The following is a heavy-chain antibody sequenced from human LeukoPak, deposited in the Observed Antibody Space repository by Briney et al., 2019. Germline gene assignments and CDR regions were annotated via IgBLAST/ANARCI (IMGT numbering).Heavy chain of an antibody. J-gene: IGHJ6*02. V-gene: IGHV3-74*01. CDR2: INSDGSDT. CDR1: GFTFSSYW. CDR3: AREKIYYYYDMDV. Sequence: PGGSLRLSCAASGFTFSSYWMHWVRHAPGKGLVWVSRINSDGSDTSYVDSVKGRFTISRDNAKNTLYLQMNSLRAEDTAVYYCAREKIYYYYDMDVWGQGTTVTVSS.